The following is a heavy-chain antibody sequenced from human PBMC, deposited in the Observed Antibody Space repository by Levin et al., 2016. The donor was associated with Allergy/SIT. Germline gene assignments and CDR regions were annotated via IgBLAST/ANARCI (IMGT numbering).Heavy chain of an antibody. J-gene: IGHJ6*02. D-gene: IGHD2-2*01. CDR3: ASAGYCSSTSCYPYYGMDV. V-gene: IGHV1-18*01. CDR2: ISAYNGNT. Sequence: WVRQAPGQGLEWMGWISAYNGNTNYAQKLQGRVTMTTDTSTSTAYMELRSLRSDDTAVYYCASAGYCSSTSCYPYYGMDVWGQGTTVTVSS.